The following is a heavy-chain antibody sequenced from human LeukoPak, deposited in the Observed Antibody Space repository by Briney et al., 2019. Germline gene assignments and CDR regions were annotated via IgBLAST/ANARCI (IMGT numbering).Heavy chain of an antibody. CDR1: GFTFSSYA. CDR3: AKRQGDY. Sequence: GGSLRLSCAASGFTFSSYAMTWVRQAPGKGLEWVSAISDSGGSTFYADSVKGRFTISRDNSNNTLYLQMNSLRADDTAVYYCAKRQGDYWGQGTLVTVSP. V-gene: IGHV3-23*01. J-gene: IGHJ4*02. CDR2: ISDSGGST.